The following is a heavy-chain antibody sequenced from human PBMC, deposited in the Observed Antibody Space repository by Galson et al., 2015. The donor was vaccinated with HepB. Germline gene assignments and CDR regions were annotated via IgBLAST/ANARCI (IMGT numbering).Heavy chain of an antibody. J-gene: IGHJ4*02. CDR2: FHPENGYT. Sequence: SVKVSCKVSGYKLSELSMHWVRQAPGKGLEWMGGFHPENGYTIYAQTLRGRVTMTEDTSTDTAYMELSSLRREDTAVYYCATDFKGAALVPFEYWGQGTPVTVSS. V-gene: IGHV1-24*01. CDR3: ATDFKGAALVPFEY. CDR1: GYKLSELS. D-gene: IGHD2-8*02.